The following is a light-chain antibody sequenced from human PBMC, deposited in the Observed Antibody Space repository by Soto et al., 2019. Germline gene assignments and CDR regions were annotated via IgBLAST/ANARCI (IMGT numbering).Light chain of an antibody. CDR3: SSYTTSHTWV. CDR1: SSDVGGYNY. Sequence: QSALTQPASVSGSPGQSITISCTGTSSDVGGYNYVSWYQQHPGKAPKLMIFDVNDRPSGVSNRFSCSKSGNTASLTISGLQAEDEADYYCSSYTTSHTWVFGGGTKLTVL. J-gene: IGLJ3*02. CDR2: DVN. V-gene: IGLV2-14*03.